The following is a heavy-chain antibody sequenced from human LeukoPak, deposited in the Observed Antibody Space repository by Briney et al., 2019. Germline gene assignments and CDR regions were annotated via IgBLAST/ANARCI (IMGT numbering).Heavy chain of an antibody. Sequence: AASVKVSCKASGGTFSSYAISWVRQAPGQGLEWMGRIIPILGIANYAQKFQGRVTITADKSTSTAYMELSSLRSEDTAVYYCARVDSSGRYQVGGYFDYWGQGTLVTVSS. CDR2: IIPILGIA. CDR1: GGTFSSYA. CDR3: ARVDSSGRYQVGGYFDY. J-gene: IGHJ4*02. V-gene: IGHV1-69*04. D-gene: IGHD6-19*01.